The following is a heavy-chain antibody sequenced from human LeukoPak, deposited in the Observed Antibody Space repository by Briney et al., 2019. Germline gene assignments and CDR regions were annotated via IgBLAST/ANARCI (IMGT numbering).Heavy chain of an antibody. J-gene: IGHJ6*02. D-gene: IGHD3-22*01. CDR2: ISSSSSYI. CDR3: ARYYYDSSGYYFPYYYYYYGMDV. CDR1: GFTFSSYS. V-gene: IGHV3-21*01. Sequence: PGGSLRLSCAASGFTFSSYSMNWVRQAPGKGLEWVSSISSSSSYIYYADSVKGRFTISRDNAKNSLYLQMNSLRAEDTAVYYCARYYYDSSGYYFPYYYYYYGMDVWGQGTTVTVSS.